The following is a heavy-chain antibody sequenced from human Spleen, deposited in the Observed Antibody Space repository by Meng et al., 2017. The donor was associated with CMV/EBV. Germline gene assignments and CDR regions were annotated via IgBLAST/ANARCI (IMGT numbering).Heavy chain of an antibody. V-gene: IGHV3-30*02. CDR2: IRYDGTNK. Sequence: GESLKISCAASGFTFSGYGMHWVRQAPGKGLEWVAFIRYDGTNKYYADFVKGRFTISRDNSKNTLYLQMNSLRPEDTAMYYCARDLGYYDSSAYTFDYWGQGSLVTVSS. CDR3: ARDLGYYDSSAYTFDY. CDR1: GFTFSGYG. D-gene: IGHD3-22*01. J-gene: IGHJ4*02.